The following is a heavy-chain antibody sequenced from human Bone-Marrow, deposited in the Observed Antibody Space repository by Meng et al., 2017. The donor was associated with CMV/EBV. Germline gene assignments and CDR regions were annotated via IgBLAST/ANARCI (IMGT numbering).Heavy chain of an antibody. CDR1: SIYRCDFF. V-gene: IGHV4-31*02. CDR3: ARFGVTMVRGVIQGPFDP. Sequence: SIYRCDFFSSLLRPPPRKRLGWIWYIYYSGTTYYHPSLKSRLTISVDTSKNPFSLKLSSVTAADTAVYYCARFGVTMVRGVIQGPFDPWGQGTLVTVSS. CDR2: IYYSGTT. D-gene: IGHD3-10*01. J-gene: IGHJ5*02.